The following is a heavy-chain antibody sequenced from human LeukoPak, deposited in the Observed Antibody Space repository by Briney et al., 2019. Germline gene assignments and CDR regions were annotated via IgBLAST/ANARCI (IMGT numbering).Heavy chain of an antibody. CDR2: TYNTGST. J-gene: IGHJ4*02. CDR1: AASMSSVSNF. V-gene: IGHV4-61*02. Sequence: SETLSLTSCVSAASMSSVSNFWSWIRQSAEKGLEWIGRTYNTGSTNYNPSFKGRVTISIDTSKNQFSPNLSSVTAADTAVYYCAAGAYSGSYISFDYWGQGALVTVFS. CDR3: AAGAYSGSYISFDY. D-gene: IGHD1-26*01.